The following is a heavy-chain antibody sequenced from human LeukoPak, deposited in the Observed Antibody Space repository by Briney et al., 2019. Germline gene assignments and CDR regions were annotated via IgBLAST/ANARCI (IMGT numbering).Heavy chain of an antibody. CDR3: ARDYWGGDCFPDY. CDR2: INAGNGNT. J-gene: IGHJ4*02. V-gene: IGHV1-3*01. D-gene: IGHD2-21*02. Sequence: ASVKVSCKASGYTFTSYAMHWVRQAPGQRLEWMGWINAGNGNTKYSQKFQGRVTITRDTSASTAYMELSRLRSDDTAVYYCARDYWGGDCFPDYWAQEPLDTVSS. CDR1: GYTFTSYA.